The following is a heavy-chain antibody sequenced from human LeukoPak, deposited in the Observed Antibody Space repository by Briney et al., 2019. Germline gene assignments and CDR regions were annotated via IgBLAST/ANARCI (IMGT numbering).Heavy chain of an antibody. Sequence: GESLKISCKDSGYIFTSYWISWVRQMPGKGLEWMGRIDPSDSYTNYSPSFQGHVTISADKSISTAYLQWSSLKASDTAMYYCARYTTGDFDYWGQGTLVTVSS. J-gene: IGHJ4*02. CDR2: IDPSDSYT. V-gene: IGHV5-10-1*01. D-gene: IGHD1-1*01. CDR3: ARYTTGDFDY. CDR1: GYIFTSYW.